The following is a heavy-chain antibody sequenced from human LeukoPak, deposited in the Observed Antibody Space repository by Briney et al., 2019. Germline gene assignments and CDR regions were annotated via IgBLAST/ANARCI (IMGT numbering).Heavy chain of an antibody. D-gene: IGHD3-3*01. CDR2: INSDGSST. J-gene: IGHJ4*02. V-gene: IGHV3-74*01. CDR1: GFTFSSYW. CDR3: ERGEKDFWSGYEYYFDY. Sequence: GGSLRLSCAASGFTFSSYWMHWVRQAPGKGLVWVSRINSDGSSTSYADSVKGRFTISRDNAKNTLYLQMISLRAEDTAVYYCERGEKDFWSGYEYYFDYWGQGTLVTVSS.